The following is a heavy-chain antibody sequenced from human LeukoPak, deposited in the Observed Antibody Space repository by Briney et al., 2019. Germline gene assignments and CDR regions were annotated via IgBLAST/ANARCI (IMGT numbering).Heavy chain of an antibody. CDR3: ARRGYAIDY. V-gene: IGHV1-18*01. J-gene: IGHJ4*02. D-gene: IGHD2-8*01. CDR1: AYTFTSYG. CDR2: IRAYNGNT. Sequence: GASGNVSSNASAYTFTSYGISWVRQAPGQGLEWMGWIRAYNGNTNYAEKLQGRVTMTTDTSASTAYMELRSLRSDDTAVYYCARRGYAIDYWGQGTLVTVSS.